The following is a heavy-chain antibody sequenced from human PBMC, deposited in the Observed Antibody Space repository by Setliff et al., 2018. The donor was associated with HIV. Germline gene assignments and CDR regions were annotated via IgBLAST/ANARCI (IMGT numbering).Heavy chain of an antibody. V-gene: IGHV1-69*05. CDR3: ARVAHSSSYHYYGMDV. CDR1: GGTFSSYG. J-gene: IGHJ6*02. CDR2: IIPMFGTG. D-gene: IGHD6-19*01. Sequence: SVKVSCKATGGTFSSYGISWVRQAPGQGLEWMGAIIPMFGTGFYAQKFQGRVTITTDESRTTSYMELSSLRFEDTAVYFCARVAHSSSYHYYGMDVWGQGTTVTVSS.